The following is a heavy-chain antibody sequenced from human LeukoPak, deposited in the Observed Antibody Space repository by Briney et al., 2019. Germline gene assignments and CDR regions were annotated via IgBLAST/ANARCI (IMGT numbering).Heavy chain of an antibody. V-gene: IGHV4-59*01. CDR2: IYSSGST. CDR1: GFTFSSYA. D-gene: IGHD1-7*01. Sequence: PGGSLRLSCAASGFTFSSYAMSWIRQLPGKGLECIGYIYSSGSTNYNPSLKSRVTISVDTSKNQFSLKLSSVTAADTAVYYCARLDWNYGGGDYWGQGTLVTVSS. CDR3: ARLDWNYGGGDY. J-gene: IGHJ4*02.